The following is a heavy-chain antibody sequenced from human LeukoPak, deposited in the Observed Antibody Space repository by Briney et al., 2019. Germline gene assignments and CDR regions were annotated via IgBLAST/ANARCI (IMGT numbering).Heavy chain of an antibody. V-gene: IGHV4-30-2*01. CDR2: IYHSGST. D-gene: IGHD6-6*01. Sequence: SETLSLTCTVSGGSISSGGYYWSWIRQPPGKGLEWIGYIYHSGSTYYNPSLKSRVTISVDRSKNQFSLKLSSVTAADTAVYYCASSIAARPDGHWGQGTLVTVSS. CDR1: GGSISSGGYY. J-gene: IGHJ4*02. CDR3: ASSIAARPDGH.